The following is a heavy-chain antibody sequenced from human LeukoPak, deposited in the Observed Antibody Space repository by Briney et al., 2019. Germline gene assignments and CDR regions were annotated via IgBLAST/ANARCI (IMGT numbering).Heavy chain of an antibody. Sequence: PGGSLRLSCAASGFTVSSNYMSWVRQAPGKGLEWVSVIYSGGSTYYADSVKGRFTISRDNSKNTLYLQMNSLRAEDTAVYYCAKDKYSGRIDYWGQGTLVTVSS. CDR1: GFTVSSNY. CDR3: AKDKYSGRIDY. J-gene: IGHJ4*02. CDR2: IYSGGST. D-gene: IGHD1-26*01. V-gene: IGHV3-53*01.